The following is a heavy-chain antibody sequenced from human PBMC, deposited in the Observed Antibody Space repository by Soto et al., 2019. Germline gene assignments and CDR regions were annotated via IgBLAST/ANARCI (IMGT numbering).Heavy chain of an antibody. CDR2: ISAHNGNT. CDR3: ARGRYGDY. CDR1: GYAFTTYG. D-gene: IGHD1-1*01. Sequence: QVHLVQSGAEVKKPGASVKVSCKGSGYAFTTYGITWVRQAPGQGLEWMGWISAHNGNTNYAQKRQGRVTVTRDTTTSTAYMNLRSLRSDDTAMYYCARGRYGDYWGQGALVTVSS. V-gene: IGHV1-18*01. J-gene: IGHJ4*02.